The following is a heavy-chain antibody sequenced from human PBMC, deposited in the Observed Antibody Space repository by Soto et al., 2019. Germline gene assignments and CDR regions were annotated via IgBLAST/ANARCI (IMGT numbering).Heavy chain of an antibody. CDR3: AGDPTSTVTTSQNDY. Sequence: EVQLVESGGGLVKPGGSLRLSCAASGFTFSSYSMNWVRQAPGKGLEWVSSISSSSSYIYYADSVKGRFTISRDNAKNSLYLQMNSLRAEDTAVYYCAGDPTSTVTTSQNDYWGQGTLVTVSS. D-gene: IGHD4-4*01. CDR2: ISSSSSYI. V-gene: IGHV3-21*01. J-gene: IGHJ4*02. CDR1: GFTFSSYS.